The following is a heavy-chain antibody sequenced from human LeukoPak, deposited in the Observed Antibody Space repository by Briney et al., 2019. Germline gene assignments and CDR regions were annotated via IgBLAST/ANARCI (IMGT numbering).Heavy chain of an antibody. CDR1: GFTFSSYD. J-gene: IGHJ4*02. D-gene: IGHD3-22*01. CDR2: IRYDGSNK. CDR3: AADGGDYYYDSSGYPYY. Sequence: GGSLRLSCAASGFTFSSYDMHWVRQAPGKGLEWVAFIRYDGSNKYYADSVKGRFTISRDNSKNTLYLQMNSLRAEDTAVYYCAADGGDYYYDSSGYPYYWGQGTLVTVSS. V-gene: IGHV3-30*02.